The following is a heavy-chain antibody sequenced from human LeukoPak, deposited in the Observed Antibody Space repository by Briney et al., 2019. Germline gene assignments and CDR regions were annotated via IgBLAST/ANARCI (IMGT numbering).Heavy chain of an antibody. CDR3: ARTPLPLGYCSSTSCYGGEIDY. D-gene: IGHD2-2*01. J-gene: IGHJ4*02. Sequence: PGGSLRLSCEASGFTFDDYGMSWVRQVPGKGLEWVSGINRNGDNTDYADSVKGRFTISRDNSKNTLYLQMNSLRAEDTAVYYCARTPLPLGYCSSTSCYGGEIDYWGQGTLVTVSS. V-gene: IGHV3-20*04. CDR2: INRNGDNT. CDR1: GFTFDDYG.